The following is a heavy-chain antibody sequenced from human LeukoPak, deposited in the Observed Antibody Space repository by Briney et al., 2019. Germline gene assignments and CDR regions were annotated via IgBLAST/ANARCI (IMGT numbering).Heavy chain of an antibody. D-gene: IGHD4-23*01. CDR2: INHSGST. V-gene: IGHV4-34*01. Sequence: SETLSLTCAVYGGSFSGYYWSWIRQPPGKGLEWIGEINHSGSTNYNPSLKSRVTISVDTSKNQFSLKLSSVTAADTAVYYCARHSADYGGNLDYWGQGTLVTVSS. CDR1: GGSFSGYY. CDR3: ARHSADYGGNLDY. J-gene: IGHJ4*02.